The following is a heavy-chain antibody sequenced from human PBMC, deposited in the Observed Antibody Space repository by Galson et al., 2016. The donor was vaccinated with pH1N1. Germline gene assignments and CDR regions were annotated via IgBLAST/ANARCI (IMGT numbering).Heavy chain of an antibody. D-gene: IGHD4-17*01. J-gene: IGHJ6*03. CDR3: ARGGCGDYTDYLDV. Sequence: SVKVSCKASGGTFSSYAISWVRQAPGQGLEWMGRIIPIFGTSNYAQKFQGRVTITADESTSTAYMELSSLRSEDTAVYYCARGGCGDYTDYLDVWGKGTTVTVSS. CDR2: IIPIFGTS. V-gene: IGHV1-69*13. CDR1: GGTFSSYA.